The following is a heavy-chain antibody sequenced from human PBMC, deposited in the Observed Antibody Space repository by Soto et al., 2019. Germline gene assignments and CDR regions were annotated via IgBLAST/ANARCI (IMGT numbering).Heavy chain of an antibody. J-gene: IGHJ6*02. D-gene: IGHD3-16*01. CDR3: ARHRYYEGSVPGYGMDV. V-gene: IGHV3-11*01. Sequence: PGGSLRLSCAASGFTFSDSYMSWIRQAPGKGLEYISYISSGGSFIYYADSVKGRFTISRDTAKTSLYLQMNSLRAEDTALYYCARHRYYEGSVPGYGMDVWGQGTTVTVSS. CDR2: ISSGGSFI. CDR1: GFTFSDSY.